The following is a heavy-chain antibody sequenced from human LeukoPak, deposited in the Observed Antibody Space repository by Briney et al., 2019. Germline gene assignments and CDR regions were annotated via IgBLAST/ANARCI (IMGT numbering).Heavy chain of an antibody. J-gene: IGHJ3*01. D-gene: IGHD3-22*01. CDR2: IYKSGST. V-gene: IGHV4-38-2*02. Sequence: PSETLSLTCTVSGYSISSGYYWGWIRQPAGKGLEWIGHIYKSGSTNYNPSLKSRVTMSGDTSKNQFSLKVRSVTAADTAVYYCARDLDGYSPGTFDAWGQGTMVTVSS. CDR3: ARDLDGYSPGTFDA. CDR1: GYSISSGYY.